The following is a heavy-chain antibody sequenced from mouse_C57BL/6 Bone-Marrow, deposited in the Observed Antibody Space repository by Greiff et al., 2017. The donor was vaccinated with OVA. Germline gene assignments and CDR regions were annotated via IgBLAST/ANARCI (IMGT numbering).Heavy chain of an antibody. V-gene: IGHV5-4*01. CDR3: ARDALYYYGSSLAY. D-gene: IGHD1-1*01. CDR2: ISDGGSYT. CDR1: GFTFSSYA. Sequence: EVKLVESGGGLVKPGGSLKLSCAASGFTFSSYAMSWVRQTPEKRLEWVATISDGGSYTYYPDNVKGRFTISRDNAKNNLYLQMSHLKSEDTAMYYCARDALYYYGSSLAYWGQGTLVTVSA. J-gene: IGHJ3*01.